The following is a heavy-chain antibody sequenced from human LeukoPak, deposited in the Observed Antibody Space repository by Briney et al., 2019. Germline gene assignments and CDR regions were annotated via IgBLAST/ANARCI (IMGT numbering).Heavy chain of an antibody. J-gene: IGHJ4*02. Sequence: GGSLRLSCAASGFIFSSYAMHWARQAPGKGLEWVAVISYDGSNKYYADSVKGRFTISRDNSKNTLHLQMNSLRAEDTAVYYCARDSSSLYYFDYWGQGTLVTVSS. CDR1: GFIFSSYA. CDR2: ISYDGSNK. CDR3: ARDSSSLYYFDY. D-gene: IGHD6-13*01. V-gene: IGHV3-30-3*01.